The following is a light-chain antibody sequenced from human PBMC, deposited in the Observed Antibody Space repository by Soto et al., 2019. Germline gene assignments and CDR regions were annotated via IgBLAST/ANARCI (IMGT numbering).Light chain of an antibody. CDR2: DAS. CDR1: QTVYSY. V-gene: IGKV3-11*01. CDR3: QQRSNWPPVFT. J-gene: IGKJ5*01. Sequence: EVVLTQAPATLSLSPGERATLSCRASQTVYSYLACDQHKPGQAPRLLIYDASTRATGIPARFSGSGSGTDFTLTISSLEPEDFAVYYCQQRSNWPPVFTFGQGTRLEIK.